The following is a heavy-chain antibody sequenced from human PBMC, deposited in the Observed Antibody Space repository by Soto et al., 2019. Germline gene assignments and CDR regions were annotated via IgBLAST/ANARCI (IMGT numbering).Heavy chain of an antibody. Sequence: SETLSLTCTVSGGSISSSSYYWGWIRQPPGKGLEWIGSIYYSGSTYYNPSLKSRVTISVDTSKNQFSLKLSSVTAADTAVYYCARVPPVPSRVNRNNWFDPWGQGTLVTVSS. CDR1: GGSISSSSYY. V-gene: IGHV4-39*01. CDR2: IYYSGST. CDR3: ARVPPVPSRVNRNNWFDP. D-gene: IGHD2-2*01. J-gene: IGHJ5*02.